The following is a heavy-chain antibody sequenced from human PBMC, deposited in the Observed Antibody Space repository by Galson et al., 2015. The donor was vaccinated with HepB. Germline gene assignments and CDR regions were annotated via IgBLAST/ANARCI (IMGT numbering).Heavy chain of an antibody. CDR2: ISDDGTNK. Sequence: SLRLSCAASGFIFRTYAMHWVRQAPGKGLEWVAVISDDGTNKYYADSVKGRFTISRDNSKNALYLQMNSLKTDDTAVYYCARGGGPVAYCGDNCLILAPDYWGQGTLVTVSP. CDR1: GFIFRTYA. J-gene: IGHJ4*02. D-gene: IGHD2-21*01. V-gene: IGHV3-30-3*01. CDR3: ARGGGPVAYCGDNCLILAPDY.